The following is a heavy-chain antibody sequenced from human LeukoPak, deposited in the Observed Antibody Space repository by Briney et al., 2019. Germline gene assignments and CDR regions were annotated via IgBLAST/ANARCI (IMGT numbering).Heavy chain of an antibody. Sequence: PSETLSLTCAVYGGSFSGYHWSWIRQSPGRGLEWIGQINHSGGTDYNASVPSRVTISIDTARNQFSLRLSSLTAADTAIYYCARRPDGFDIWGQGTTVIVSS. CDR2: INHSGGT. CDR3: ARRPDGFDI. J-gene: IGHJ3*02. CDR1: GGSFSGYH. V-gene: IGHV4-34*01.